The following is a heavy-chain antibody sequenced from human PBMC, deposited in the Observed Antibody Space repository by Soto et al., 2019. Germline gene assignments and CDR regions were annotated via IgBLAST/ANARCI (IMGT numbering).Heavy chain of an antibody. Sequence: PSETLSLTCTVSGGSISSYYWSWIRQPPGKGLEWIGYIYYSGSTNYNPSLKSRVTISVDTSKNQFSLKLSSVTAADTAVYYCKGAYYDIDGYILDAWGHGTQVSVSS. CDR3: KGAYYDIDGYILDA. J-gene: IGHJ5*01. CDR2: IYYSGST. CDR1: GGSISSYY. V-gene: IGHV4-59*08. D-gene: IGHD3-22*01.